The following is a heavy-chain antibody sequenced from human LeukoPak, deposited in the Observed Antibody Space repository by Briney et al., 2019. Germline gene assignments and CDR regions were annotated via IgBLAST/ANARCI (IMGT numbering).Heavy chain of an antibody. CDR2: INWNGGST. V-gene: IGHV3-20*04. CDR1: GFTFDDYG. Sequence: GGSLRLSCAASGFTFDDYGMSWVRQAPGKGLEWVSGINWNGGSTGYADSVKGRFTISRDNAKNSLYLQMNSLRAEDTAVYYCARDFIAVAGRDYWGQGTLVTVSS. D-gene: IGHD6-19*01. J-gene: IGHJ4*02. CDR3: ARDFIAVAGRDY.